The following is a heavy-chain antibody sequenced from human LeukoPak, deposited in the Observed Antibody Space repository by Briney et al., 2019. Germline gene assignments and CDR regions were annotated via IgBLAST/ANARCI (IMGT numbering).Heavy chain of an antibody. CDR2: FDVAEADT. Sequence: GASVKVSCKVSGYTVTELSMHWVRQAPGKGLEWMGGFDVAEADTIYAQKLQGRVTMTTDTSTSTAYMELRSLRSDDTAVYYCARDQAGITIFGVVTASRWFDPWGQGTLVTVSS. CDR3: ARDQAGITIFGVVTASRWFDP. V-gene: IGHV1-24*01. J-gene: IGHJ5*02. D-gene: IGHD3-3*01. CDR1: GYTVTELS.